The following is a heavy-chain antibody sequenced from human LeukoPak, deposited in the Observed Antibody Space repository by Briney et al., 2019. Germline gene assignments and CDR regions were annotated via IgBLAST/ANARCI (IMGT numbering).Heavy chain of an antibody. CDR2: ISWNSGSI. CDR1: GFTFDDYA. V-gene: IGHV3-9*01. CDR3: AKDTLLELSNAFDI. D-gene: IGHD1-7*01. J-gene: IGHJ3*02. Sequence: GRSLRLSCAASGFTFDDYAMHWVRQAPGKGLEWVSGISWNSGSIGYADSVKGRFTISRDNAKNSLYLQMNSLRAEDTALYHCAKDTLLELSNAFDIWGQGTMVTVSS.